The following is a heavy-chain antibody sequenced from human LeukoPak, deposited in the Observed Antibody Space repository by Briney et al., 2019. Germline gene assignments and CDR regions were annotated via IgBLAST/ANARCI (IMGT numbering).Heavy chain of an antibody. J-gene: IGHJ5*02. V-gene: IGHV4-39*07. Sequence: SETLSLTCTVSGGSISSGSYYWGWIRQPPGKGLEWIGSIYYSGSTYYNPSLKSRVTISVDTSKNQFSLKLSSVTAADTAVYYCARGDYYGSGSYGGNWFDPWGQGTLVTVSS. CDR1: GGSISSGSYY. CDR2: IYYSGST. CDR3: ARGDYYGSGSYGGNWFDP. D-gene: IGHD3-10*01.